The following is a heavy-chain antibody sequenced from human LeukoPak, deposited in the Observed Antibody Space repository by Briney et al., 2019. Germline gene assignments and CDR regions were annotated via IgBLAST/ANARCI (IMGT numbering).Heavy chain of an antibody. J-gene: IGHJ5*02. Sequence: PSETLSLTCTVSGGSISSSIYYWGWIRQPPGKGLEWIGSIYYSGSTYYNPSLKSRVTISVDTSKNQFSLKLSSVTAADTAVYYCARTPSRLLWFGDRTPENWFDPWAREPWSPSPQ. CDR3: ARTPSRLLWFGDRTPENWFDP. CDR1: GGSISSSIYY. V-gene: IGHV4-39*01. CDR2: IYYSGST. D-gene: IGHD3-10*01.